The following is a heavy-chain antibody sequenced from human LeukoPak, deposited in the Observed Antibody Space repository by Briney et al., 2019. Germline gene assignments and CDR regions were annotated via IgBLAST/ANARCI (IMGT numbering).Heavy chain of an antibody. CDR3: AKDAFYGSGPGI. Sequence: RSLRLSCAASGFTFSSYGMHWVRQAPGKGLEWVAAISYDGSNKYYADSVKGRFTISRDNSKNTLYLQMNSLRAEDTAVYYCAKDAFYGSGPGIWGQGTMVTVPS. J-gene: IGHJ3*02. V-gene: IGHV3-30*18. CDR2: ISYDGSNK. D-gene: IGHD3-10*01. CDR1: GFTFSSYG.